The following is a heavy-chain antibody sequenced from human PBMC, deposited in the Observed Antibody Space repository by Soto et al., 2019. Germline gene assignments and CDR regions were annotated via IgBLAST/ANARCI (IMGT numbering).Heavy chain of an antibody. J-gene: IGHJ4*02. Sequence: PGGSLRLSCAASGFTFSSYAMSWVRQAPGKGLEWVSAISGSGGSTYYADSGKGRFTISRDNSKNTLYLQMNSLRAEDTAVYYCAKDRVLRYFDWLSNYFDYWGQGTLVTVSS. CDR2: ISGSGGST. V-gene: IGHV3-23*01. CDR3: AKDRVLRYFDWLSNYFDY. CDR1: GFTFSSYA. D-gene: IGHD3-9*01.